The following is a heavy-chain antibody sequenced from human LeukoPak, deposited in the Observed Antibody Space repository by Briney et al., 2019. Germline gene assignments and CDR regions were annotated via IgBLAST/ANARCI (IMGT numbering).Heavy chain of an antibody. CDR2: ISGDGGST. J-gene: IGHJ2*01. CDR1: GFTFDDYA. Sequence: GGSLRLSCAASGFTFDDYAMHWVRQAPGKGLEWVSLISGDGGSTYYADSVKGRFTISRDNSKNSLYLQMNSLRTEDTALYYCAKDKGGGLGLSERYFDLWGRGTLVTVSS. V-gene: IGHV3-43*02. CDR3: AKDKGGGLGLSERYFDL. D-gene: IGHD3-16*02.